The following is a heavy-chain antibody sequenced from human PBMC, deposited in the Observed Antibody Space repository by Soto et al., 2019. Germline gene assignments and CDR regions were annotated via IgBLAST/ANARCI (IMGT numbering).Heavy chain of an antibody. CDR2: ISGSGGST. D-gene: IGHD2-15*01. Sequence: EVQLLESGGGLVQPGGSLRLSCAASGFTFSSYAMSWVRQAPGKGLEWVSAISGSGGSTYYADSVKGRFTISRDNSKNTLYLQMNSLRAEDTAVYYCARDFRWGGYCSGGSCYSYYYYGMDVWGQGTTVTVSS. CDR3: ARDFRWGGYCSGGSCYSYYYYGMDV. V-gene: IGHV3-23*01. CDR1: GFTFSSYA. J-gene: IGHJ6*02.